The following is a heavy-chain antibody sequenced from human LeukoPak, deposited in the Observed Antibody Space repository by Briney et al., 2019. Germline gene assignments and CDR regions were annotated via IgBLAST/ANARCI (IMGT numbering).Heavy chain of an antibody. V-gene: IGHV3-23*01. CDR2: ISGSGGTT. CDR3: ATARGIAGAYYYYMDV. D-gene: IGHD6-13*01. J-gene: IGHJ6*03. CDR1: GFTFNRYG. Sequence: GGSLRLSCAASGFTFNRYGMSWVRQAPGKGLEWVSAISGSGGTTYYADSVKGRFTISRDNSKNTLYLQMNSLRAEDTAVYYCATARGIAGAYYYYMDVWGKGTTVTVSS.